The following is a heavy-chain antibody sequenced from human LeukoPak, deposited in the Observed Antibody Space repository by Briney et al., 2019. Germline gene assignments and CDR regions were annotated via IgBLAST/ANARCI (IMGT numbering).Heavy chain of an antibody. CDR1: GLAFADYS. D-gene: IGHD3-10*01. CDR3: ALTYYYGSGSYN. V-gene: IGHV3-49*03. CDR2: IRSRAYGGTT. Sequence: GGSLRLSCTASGLAFADYSISWFRQAPGKGPEWVAFIRSRAYGGTTEYAASVEGRFTSSRDDPRHIAYLQMNSLKTEDTAVYFCALTYYYGSGSYNWGLGTLVTVSS. J-gene: IGHJ4*02.